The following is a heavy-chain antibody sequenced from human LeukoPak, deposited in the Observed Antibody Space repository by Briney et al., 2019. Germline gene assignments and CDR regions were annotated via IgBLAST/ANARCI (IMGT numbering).Heavy chain of an antibody. CDR1: GVSFSGYS. J-gene: IGHJ4*02. Sequence: SETLSLTCAVYGVSFSGYSWSWIRQPPGKGLEWIGYIYHSGSTYYNPSLKSRVTISVDRSKNQFSLKLSSVTAADTAVYYCAREGGYYGSGSYFDYWGQGTLVTVSS. V-gene: IGHV4-30-2*01. D-gene: IGHD3-10*01. CDR3: AREGGYYGSGSYFDY. CDR2: IYHSGST.